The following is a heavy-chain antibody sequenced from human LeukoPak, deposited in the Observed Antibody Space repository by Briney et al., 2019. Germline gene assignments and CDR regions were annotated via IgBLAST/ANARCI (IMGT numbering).Heavy chain of an antibody. CDR1: GFTFSDYG. D-gene: IGHD3-22*01. Sequence: GGSLRLSCAASGFTFSDYGMYWVRQAPGKGLEWVAVIWYDGSKKYHADSVKGRFTISRDNSKNTLYLQMNSLRAEDSAVYYCAKDSSYNYLDYWGQGSLVTVSS. CDR3: AKDSSYNYLDY. J-gene: IGHJ4*02. CDR2: IWYDGSKK. V-gene: IGHV3-33*06.